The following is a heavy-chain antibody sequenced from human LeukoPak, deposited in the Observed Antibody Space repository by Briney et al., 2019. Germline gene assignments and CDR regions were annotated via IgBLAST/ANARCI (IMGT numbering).Heavy chain of an antibody. CDR1: GGTFSSYA. J-gene: IGHJ4*02. CDR2: IIPILGIA. D-gene: IGHD3-22*01. V-gene: IGHV1-69*04. CDR3: ARDHYYDSSGYYDY. Sequence: SVKVSCKASGGTFSSYAISWVRQAPGQGLEWMGRIIPILGIANYAQKFQGRVTITADKSTSTAYMELSSLRSEDTAVYYCARDHYYDSSGYYDYWGQGTLVTVSS.